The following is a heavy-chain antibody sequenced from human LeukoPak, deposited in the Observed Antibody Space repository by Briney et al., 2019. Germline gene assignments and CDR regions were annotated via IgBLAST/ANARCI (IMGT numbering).Heavy chain of an antibody. V-gene: IGHV3-23*01. D-gene: IGHD4-17*01. Sequence: PGGSLRLSCAASGFTITAYAMSWVRQSPGKGLEWVSGIGITSEYIHYADSVKGRFTISRDNSKNTVYLEMSSLRAEDAAVYYCAKDPNGDYVGAFDTWGQGTMVIVSP. CDR1: GFTITAYA. CDR2: IGITSEYI. J-gene: IGHJ3*02. CDR3: AKDPNGDYVGAFDT.